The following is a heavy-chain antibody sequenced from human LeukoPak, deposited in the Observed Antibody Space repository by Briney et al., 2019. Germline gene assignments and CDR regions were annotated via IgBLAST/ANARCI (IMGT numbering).Heavy chain of an antibody. CDR1: GFTFSSYA. CDR2: ISGSGGST. CDR3: ARDLATIGFGY. D-gene: IGHD5-24*01. Sequence: GGSLRLSCAASGFTFSSYAMSRVRQAPGKGLEWVSAISGSGGSTYYADSVKGRFTISRDNAKNTLYLQMNSLRAEDTAVYYCARDLATIGFGYWGQGTLVTVSS. V-gene: IGHV3-23*01. J-gene: IGHJ4*02.